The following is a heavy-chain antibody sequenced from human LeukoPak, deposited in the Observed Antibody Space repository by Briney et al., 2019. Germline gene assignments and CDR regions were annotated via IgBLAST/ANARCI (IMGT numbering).Heavy chain of an antibody. V-gene: IGHV4-39*07. J-gene: IGHJ4*02. CDR2: IYYSGST. D-gene: IGHD6-19*01. Sequence: PSETLSLTCTVSGGSISSSSYYWGWIRQPPGKGLEWIGSIYYSGSTYYNPSLKSRVTISVDTSKNQFSLKLSSVTAADTAVYYCARDPVAVAGLFDYWGQGTLVTVSS. CDR3: ARDPVAVAGLFDY. CDR1: GGSISSSSYY.